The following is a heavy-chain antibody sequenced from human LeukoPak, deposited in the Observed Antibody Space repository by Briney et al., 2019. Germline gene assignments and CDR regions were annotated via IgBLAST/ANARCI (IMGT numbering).Heavy chain of an antibody. D-gene: IGHD3-3*01. CDR3: ARDTDLEWFLDY. V-gene: IGHV4-61*02. CDR2: IYTSGST. J-gene: IGHJ4*02. Sequence: SETLSLTCTVSGGSISSGSYYRSWIRQPAGKGLEWIGRIYTSGSTNYNPALKSRVTISVDTSKNQFSLKLSSVTAADTAVYYCARDTDLEWFLDYWGQGTLVTVSS. CDR1: GGSISSGSYY.